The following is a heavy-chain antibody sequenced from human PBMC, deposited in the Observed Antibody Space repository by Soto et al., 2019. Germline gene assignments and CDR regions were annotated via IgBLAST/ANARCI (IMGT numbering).Heavy chain of an antibody. V-gene: IGHV3-53*01. CDR1: GFNVTNTY. J-gene: IGHJ3*02. D-gene: IGHD6-6*01. Sequence: GGSLRLSCAVSGFNVTNTYMSWVRQTPGKGLEWVSVIYRGFSTFYADSVKGRFTVSRDDSKNTVSLQMNSLRAEDTAVYYCARDRSDSSRDDSFDIWGQGTMVTVSS. CDR2: IYRGFST. CDR3: ARDRSDSSRDDSFDI.